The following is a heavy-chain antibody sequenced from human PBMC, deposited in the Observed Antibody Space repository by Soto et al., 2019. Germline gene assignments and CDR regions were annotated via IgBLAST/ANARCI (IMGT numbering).Heavy chain of an antibody. CDR3: AKEWADCSSTSCCVAGRWFDP. J-gene: IGHJ5*02. CDR2: ISYDGSNK. Sequence: GGSLRLSCAASGFTFSSYGMHWVRQAPGKGLEWVAVISYDGSNKYYADSVKGRFTISRDNSKNTLYLQMNSLRAEDTAVYYCAKEWADCSSTSCCVAGRWFDPWGQGTLVTVSS. V-gene: IGHV3-30*18. CDR1: GFTFSSYG. D-gene: IGHD2-2*01.